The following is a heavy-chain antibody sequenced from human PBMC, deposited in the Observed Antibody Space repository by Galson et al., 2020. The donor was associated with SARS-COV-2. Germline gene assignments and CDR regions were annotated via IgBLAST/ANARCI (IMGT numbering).Heavy chain of an antibody. D-gene: IGHD2-2*02. Sequence: TGGSLRLSCAASGFTFSSYWMSWVRQAPGKGLEWVANIKQDGSEKYYVDSVKGRFTISRDNAKNSLYLQMNSLRAEDTAVYYCARGTGALYGKYYYYGMDVWGQGTTVTVSS. V-gene: IGHV3-7*01. CDR1: GFTFSSYW. J-gene: IGHJ6*02. CDR3: ARGTGALYGKYYYYGMDV. CDR2: IKQDGSEK.